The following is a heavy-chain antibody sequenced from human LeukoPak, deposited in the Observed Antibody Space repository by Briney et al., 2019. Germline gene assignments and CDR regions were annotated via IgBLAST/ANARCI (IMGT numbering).Heavy chain of an antibody. CDR1: GFTVSSNY. CDR2: IYSGGST. D-gene: IGHD1-26*01. Sequence: PGGSLRLSCAASGFTVSSNYMSWVRQAPGKGLEWVSVIYSGGSTYYADSVKGRFTISRDNSKNTLYLQMNGLRAEDTAVYYCARDIGVGATTTFDYWGQGTLVTVSS. CDR3: ARDIGVGATTTFDY. V-gene: IGHV3-66*01. J-gene: IGHJ4*02.